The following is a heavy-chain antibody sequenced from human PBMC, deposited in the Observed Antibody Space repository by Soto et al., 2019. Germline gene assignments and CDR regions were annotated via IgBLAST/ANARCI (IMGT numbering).Heavy chain of an antibody. J-gene: IGHJ6*02. D-gene: IGHD6-13*01. Sequence: QVQLVESGGNVVQPGGSLRLSCAASGFSFSSHGMHWVRQAPGKGLEWVAHLWAGGNIRYYAYSVNGRFTISSDHSKNTLYLQMSRLGAEDTAVYYCTRDAQQLANYGMDVWGPGTTVTVFS. V-gene: IGHV3-33*01. CDR3: TRDAQQLANYGMDV. CDR1: GFSFSSHG. CDR2: LWAGGNIR.